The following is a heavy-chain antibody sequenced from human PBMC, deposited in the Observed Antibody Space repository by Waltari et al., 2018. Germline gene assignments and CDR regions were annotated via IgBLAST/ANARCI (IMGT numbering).Heavy chain of an antibody. V-gene: IGHV3-30*18. CDR2: ISYDGINK. D-gene: IGHD6-19*01. J-gene: IGHJ5*01. CDR3: AKDLDSSGWFES. Sequence: QVQLVESGGGVVQPGRSLRLSCTASGFTFSSFSMHWVRQPPGKGLEWVTVISYDGINKYYADSVKGRFTISRDNSMNTLYLQMNSLIREDTAVYYCAKDLDSSGWFESWGQGTLVTVSS. CDR1: GFTFSSFS.